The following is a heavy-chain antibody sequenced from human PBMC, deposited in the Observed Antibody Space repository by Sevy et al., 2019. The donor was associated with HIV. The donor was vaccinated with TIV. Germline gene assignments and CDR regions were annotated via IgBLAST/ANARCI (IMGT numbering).Heavy chain of an antibody. CDR1: GFTFSSYA. CDR2: IWYDGSNK. D-gene: IGHD3-22*01. CDR3: ARGTNYYDRSGYFSMASWDY. J-gene: IGHJ4*02. Sequence: GGPLRLSCVASGFTFSSYAMHWVRQAPGKGLEWVAVIWYDGSNKYYADSVKGRFTISRDNSRNTLYLQMDSLRAEDTAMYYCARGTNYYDRSGYFSMASWDYWGQGALVTVSS. V-gene: IGHV3-33*01.